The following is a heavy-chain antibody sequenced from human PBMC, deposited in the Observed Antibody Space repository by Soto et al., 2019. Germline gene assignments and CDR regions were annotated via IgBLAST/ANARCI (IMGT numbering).Heavy chain of an antibody. CDR1: GFTFSSYA. J-gene: IGHJ3*02. CDR3: ARVALDSSGWLNAFDI. Sequence: EVQLVESGGGLVQPGGFLRLSCAASGFTFSSYAMHWVRQAPGKGLESVSAISNDGGNTYYGNSVKGRFTISRDNSKNTLYLQMGRLRAEDMAIYYCARVALDSSGWLNAFDIWGQGTMVTVSS. D-gene: IGHD6-19*01. CDR2: ISNDGGNT. V-gene: IGHV3-64*01.